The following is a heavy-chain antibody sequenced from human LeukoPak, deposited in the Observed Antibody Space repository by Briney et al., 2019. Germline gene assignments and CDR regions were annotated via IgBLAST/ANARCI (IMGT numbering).Heavy chain of an antibody. CDR2: IYYSVGT. V-gene: IGHV4-59*11. D-gene: IGHD5-24*01. CDR1: GASISSHY. CDR3: ARTGDGYNYYNYYSMDV. Sequence: SETLSLTCSVSGASISSHYWSWIRQPPGEGLEWVGYIYYSVGTNYNPSLKSRVTISVDMPHNQFSLKMSSVTAADTAVYYCARTGDGYNYYNYYSMDVWGKGTTVTVTS. J-gene: IGHJ6*03.